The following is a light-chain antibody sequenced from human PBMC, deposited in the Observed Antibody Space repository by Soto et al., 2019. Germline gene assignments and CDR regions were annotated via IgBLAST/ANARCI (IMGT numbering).Light chain of an antibody. CDR3: QHYNEWPLT. CDR1: KSVSNN. J-gene: IGKJ4*01. CDR2: GAA. Sequence: ETVMTQSPATLSESQGESATLSCRASKSVSNNLAWYQQKPGQAPRLLIYGAAARATGIPARFSGSGFGTEFTLTISSLQSEDSAVYYCQHYNEWPLTFGGGTKVEIK. V-gene: IGKV3-15*01.